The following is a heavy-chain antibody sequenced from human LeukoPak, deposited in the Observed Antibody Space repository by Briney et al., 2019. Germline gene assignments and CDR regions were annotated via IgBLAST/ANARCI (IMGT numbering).Heavy chain of an antibody. CDR2: IYTSGST. D-gene: IGHD2-2*01. J-gene: IGHJ5*02. Sequence: SETLSLTCTVSGGSISSYYWSWIRQPAGKGLEWIGRIYTSGSTNYNPSLKSRVTMSVDTSKNQFSLKLSSVTAADTAVYYCARDLSYCSSTSCYRWFDPWGQGTLVTVSS. CDR1: GGSISSYY. V-gene: IGHV4-4*07. CDR3: ARDLSYCSSTSCYRWFDP.